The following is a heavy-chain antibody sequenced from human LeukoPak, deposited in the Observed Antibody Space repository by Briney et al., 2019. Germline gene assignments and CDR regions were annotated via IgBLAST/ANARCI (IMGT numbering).Heavy chain of an antibody. CDR3: AKDWGVSGWYNWFDS. CDR2: ISHDGNVE. D-gene: IGHD6-19*01. Sequence: GGSLRLSCEVSGFTINNRGMHWVRQAPGKGLEWVAMISHDGNVEFYLDSVKGRFTISRDNSKNTLYLQMNSLTTDDMAIYYCAKDWGVSGWYNWFDSWGQGTQVTVSS. CDR1: GFTINNRG. J-gene: IGHJ5*01. V-gene: IGHV3-30*18.